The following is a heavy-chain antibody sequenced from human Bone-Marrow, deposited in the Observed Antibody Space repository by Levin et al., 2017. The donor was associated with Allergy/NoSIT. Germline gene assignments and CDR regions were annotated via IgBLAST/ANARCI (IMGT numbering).Heavy chain of an antibody. CDR3: SRKTDTKTTGDY. V-gene: IGHV3-53*01. D-gene: IGHD1-1*01. CDR2: IYSGGSGGST. CDR1: GFSVGNNY. J-gene: IGHJ4*02. Sequence: RAGGSLRLSCAASGFSVGNNYMSWVRQAPGKGPEWVAVIYSGGSGGSTKYADSVKGRFTVSRDNSKNTLYLQMNSLRVDDTAVYYCSRKTDTKTTGDYWGQGTLVTVSS.